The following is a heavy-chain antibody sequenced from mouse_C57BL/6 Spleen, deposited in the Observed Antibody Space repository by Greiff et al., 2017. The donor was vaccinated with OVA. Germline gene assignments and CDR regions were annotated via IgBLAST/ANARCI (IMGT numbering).Heavy chain of an antibody. CDR3: ARYMYSRGYFDY. CDR1: GFTFTDYY. J-gene: IGHJ2*01. Sequence: EVMLVESGGGLVQPGGSLSPSCAASGFTFTDYYMSWVRQPPGKALEWLGFIRNKANGYTTEYSASVKGRFTISRDNSQSILYLQMNALRAEDSATYYCARYMYSRGYFDYWGQGTTLTVSS. CDR2: IRNKANGYTT. V-gene: IGHV7-3*01.